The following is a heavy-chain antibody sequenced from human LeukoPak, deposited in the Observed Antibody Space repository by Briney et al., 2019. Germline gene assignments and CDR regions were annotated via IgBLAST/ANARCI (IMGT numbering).Heavy chain of an antibody. Sequence: GGSLRLSCAASGFTFSSYAMNWVRQAPGKGLEWVSAISGSGGSTHYADSVKGRFTISRDNSKNTLYLQMNSLRAEDTAVYYCARAKGVSTGYRPTDYWGQGTLVTVSS. CDR1: GFTFSSYA. CDR3: ARAKGVSTGYRPTDY. D-gene: IGHD3-22*01. J-gene: IGHJ4*02. V-gene: IGHV3-23*01. CDR2: ISGSGGST.